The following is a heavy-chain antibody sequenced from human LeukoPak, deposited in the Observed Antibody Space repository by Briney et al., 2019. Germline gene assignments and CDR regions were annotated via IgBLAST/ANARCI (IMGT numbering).Heavy chain of an antibody. V-gene: IGHV3-33*01. CDR1: GFTFSSYG. CDR3: ARSTLQQPPRY. Sequence: PGRSLRLSCAASGFTFSSYGMHWVRQAPGKGLEWVAVIWYDGGNKYYADSVKGRFTISRDNSKNTLYLQMNSLRAEDTAVYYCARSTLQQPPRYWGQGTLVTVSS. J-gene: IGHJ4*02. D-gene: IGHD6-13*01. CDR2: IWYDGGNK.